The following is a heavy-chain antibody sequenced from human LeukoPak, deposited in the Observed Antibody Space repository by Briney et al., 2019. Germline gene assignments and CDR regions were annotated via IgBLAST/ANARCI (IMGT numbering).Heavy chain of an antibody. D-gene: IGHD3-22*01. CDR2: INPNSGDT. CDR1: GYTFTGYY. V-gene: IGHV1-2*02. Sequence: ASVKVSCKASGYTFTGYYMYWLRQAPGQGLEWMGWINPNSGDTDYAQKFQGRVTMTRDTSISTAYMELSSLRSEDTAVYYCARGIEYYYDSSGYLGAFDIWGQGTMVTVSS. CDR3: ARGIEYYYDSSGYLGAFDI. J-gene: IGHJ3*02.